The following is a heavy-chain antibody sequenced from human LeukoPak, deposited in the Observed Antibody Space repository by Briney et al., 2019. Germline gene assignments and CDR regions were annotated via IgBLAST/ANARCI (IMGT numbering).Heavy chain of an antibody. J-gene: IGHJ4*02. CDR3: ARGLIVGASDY. CDR1: GFTFSSYG. Sequence: GGSLRLSCAASGFTFSSYGMSWVRQAPGKGLEWVSYISSSGSTIYYADSVKGRFTISRDNAKNSLYLQMNSLRAEDTAVYYCARGLIVGASDYWGQGTLVTVSS. V-gene: IGHV3-48*04. CDR2: ISSSGSTI. D-gene: IGHD1-26*01.